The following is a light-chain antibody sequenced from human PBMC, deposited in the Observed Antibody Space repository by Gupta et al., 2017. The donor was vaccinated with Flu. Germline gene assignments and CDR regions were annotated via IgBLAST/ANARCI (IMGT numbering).Light chain of an antibody. Sequence: ERATLSCRASQSLVYEVAWYQQKPGKAPSLLIYEGSKRDNGVPARFSGRGSGTDFTLTITSLETEDFATYFCYQRVIWPPITFGPGTKVHLK. V-gene: IGKV3-11*01. CDR2: EGS. J-gene: IGKJ3*01. CDR3: YQRVIWPPIT. CDR1: QSLVYE.